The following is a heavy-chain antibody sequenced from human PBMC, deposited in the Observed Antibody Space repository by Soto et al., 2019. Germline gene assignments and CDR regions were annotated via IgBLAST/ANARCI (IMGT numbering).Heavy chain of an antibody. J-gene: IGHJ4*02. CDR3: ARVFSNHLKYFDS. Sequence: PSETLSLTCTLSGDSLTTGCYSWGWIRQPPGKGLEWIGFIYHSGSTYYNPSLRSRVTVSADRSKNQFSLRLTSVTAADTAMYYCARVFSNHLKYFDSCGQAILVTVS. V-gene: IGHV4-30-2*01. CDR2: IYHSGST. CDR1: GDSLTTGCYS.